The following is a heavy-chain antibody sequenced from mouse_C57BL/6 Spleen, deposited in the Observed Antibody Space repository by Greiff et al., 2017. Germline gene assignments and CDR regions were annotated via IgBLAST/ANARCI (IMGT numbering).Heavy chain of an antibody. J-gene: IGHJ4*01. CDR1: GYTFTSYW. V-gene: IGHV1-69*01. Sequence: QVQLQQPGAELVMPGASVKLSCKASGYTFTSYWMHWVKQRPGQGLEWIGEIDPSDSYTNYNQKFKGKSTLTVDKSSSTAYMQLSSLTSEDSAVYYCAIYDYDGSYAMDYWGQGTSVTVSS. D-gene: IGHD2-4*01. CDR2: IDPSDSYT. CDR3: AIYDYDGSYAMDY.